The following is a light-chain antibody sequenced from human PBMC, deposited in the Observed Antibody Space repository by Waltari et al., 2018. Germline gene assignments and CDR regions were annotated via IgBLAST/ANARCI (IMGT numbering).Light chain of an antibody. CDR1: QSISSW. CDR2: KAS. Sequence: ITCRASQSISSWLAWYQQKPGKAPKLLIYKASSLESGVPSRFSGSGSGTEFTLTISSLQPDDFATYYCQQYNSYPYTFGQGTKLEIK. J-gene: IGKJ2*01. CDR3: QQYNSYPYT. V-gene: IGKV1-5*03.